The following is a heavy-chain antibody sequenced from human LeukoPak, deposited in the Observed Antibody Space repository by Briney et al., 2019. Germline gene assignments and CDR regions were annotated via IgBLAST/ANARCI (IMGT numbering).Heavy chain of an antibody. CDR1: GGTFSSYA. V-gene: IGHV1-69*01. CDR3: ARDRYSSSWYRPYYFDY. CDR2: IIPIFGTA. Sequence: ASVKVSCKASGGTFSSYAISWVRQAPGQGLEWMGGIIPIFGTANYAQKFQGRVTITADESTSTAYMELSSLRSEDTAVYYCARDRYSSSWYRPYYFDYWGQGTLVTVSS. J-gene: IGHJ4*02. D-gene: IGHD6-13*01.